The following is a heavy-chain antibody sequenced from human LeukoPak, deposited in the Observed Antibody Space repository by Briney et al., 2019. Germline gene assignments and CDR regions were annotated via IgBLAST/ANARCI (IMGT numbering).Heavy chain of an antibody. CDR3: ARGENPGYYDILTVYYYFDH. J-gene: IGHJ4*02. V-gene: IGHV3-7*01. CDR2: IKQDGSEK. Sequence: GGSLRLSCAASGFTFSSYWMSWVRQAPGKGLEWVANIKQDGSEKYYVDSVKGRFTISRDNAKNSLYLQMNSLRAEDTAVYYCARGENPGYYDILTVYYYFDHWGQGTRVTVSS. CDR1: GFTFSSYW. D-gene: IGHD3-9*01.